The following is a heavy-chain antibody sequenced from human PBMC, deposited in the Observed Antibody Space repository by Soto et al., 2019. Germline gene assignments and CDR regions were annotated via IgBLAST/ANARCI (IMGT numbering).Heavy chain of an antibody. CDR2: IYYSGST. D-gene: IGHD3-22*01. V-gene: IGHV4-39*01. CDR1: GGSISSSSYY. Sequence: SETLSLTCTVSGGSISSSSYYWGWIRQPPGKGLEWIGSIYYSGSTYYNPSLKSRVTISVDATKNQSTLKLSSVTAADTAVYYCAEQAAKIGAGIISLDCFDHWGQGTLVTVSS. J-gene: IGHJ5*02. CDR3: AEQAAKIGAGIISLDCFDH.